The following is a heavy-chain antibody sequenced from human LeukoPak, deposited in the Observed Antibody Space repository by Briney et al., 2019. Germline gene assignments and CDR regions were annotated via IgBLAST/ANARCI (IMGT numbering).Heavy chain of an antibody. CDR3: AKYSSSWYRYYYYYMDV. Sequence: PGGSLRPSCAASGFTFSSYAMSWVRQAPGKGLEWVSAISGSGGSTYYADSVKGRFTISRDNSKNTLYLQMSSLRAEDTAVYYCAKYSSSWYRYYYYYMDVWGKGTTVTVSS. V-gene: IGHV3-23*01. J-gene: IGHJ6*03. D-gene: IGHD6-13*01. CDR2: ISGSGGST. CDR1: GFTFSSYA.